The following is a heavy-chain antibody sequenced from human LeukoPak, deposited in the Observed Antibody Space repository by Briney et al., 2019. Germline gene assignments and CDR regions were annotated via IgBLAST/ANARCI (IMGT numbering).Heavy chain of an antibody. Sequence: GGSLRLSCAASGFTFSSYSMNWVRQAPGKGLEWVSSISSSSSSSYIYYADSVKGRFTISRDNAKNSLYLQMNSLRAEDTAVYYCARGVNYYYYGMDVWGQGTTVTVSS. J-gene: IGHJ6*02. CDR3: ARGVNYYYYGMDV. D-gene: IGHD3-3*01. V-gene: IGHV3-21*01. CDR2: ISSSSSSSYI. CDR1: GFTFSSYS.